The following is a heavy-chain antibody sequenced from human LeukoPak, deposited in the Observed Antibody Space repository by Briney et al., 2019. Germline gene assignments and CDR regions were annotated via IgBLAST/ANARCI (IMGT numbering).Heavy chain of an antibody. CDR3: AKEERKDFYYFDY. V-gene: IGHV1-69*04. J-gene: IGHJ4*02. CDR1: GYTFTSYY. CDR2: IIPILGIA. D-gene: IGHD1-1*01. Sequence: SVKVSCTASGYTFTSYYMHWVRQAPGRGLEWMGRIIPILGIANYAQKLQGRVTITADKSTSTAYMELSSLRSEDTAVYYCAKEERKDFYYFDYWGQGTLVTVSS.